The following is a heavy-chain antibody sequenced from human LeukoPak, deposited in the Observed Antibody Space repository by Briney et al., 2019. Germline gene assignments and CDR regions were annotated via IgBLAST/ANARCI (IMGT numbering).Heavy chain of an antibody. D-gene: IGHD3-3*01. CDR3: ARAYYDFRSGYPMDV. Sequence: PGGSLRLSCAASGFTFSSYSMNWVRQAPGKGLEWVSSISSSSSYIYYADSVKGRFTISRDNAKNSLYLQMNSLRAEDTAVYYCARAYYDFRSGYPMDVWGKGTTVTVSS. CDR2: ISSSSSYI. V-gene: IGHV3-21*01. J-gene: IGHJ6*03. CDR1: GFTFSSYS.